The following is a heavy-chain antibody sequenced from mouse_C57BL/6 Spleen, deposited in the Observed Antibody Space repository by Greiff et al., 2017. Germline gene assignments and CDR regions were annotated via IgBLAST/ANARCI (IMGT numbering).Heavy chain of an antibody. Sequence: QVTLKVSGPGILQPSQTLSLTCSFSGFSLSTFGMGVGWIRQPSGKGLEWLAHIWWDDDKYYNPALKSRLTISKDTSKNQVFLKIDKVDTADTATYYWARIARDYDLDYWGQGTTLTVSS. J-gene: IGHJ2*01. V-gene: IGHV8-8*01. CDR3: ARIARDYDLDY. D-gene: IGHD2-4*01. CDR1: GFSLSTFGMG. CDR2: IWWDDDK.